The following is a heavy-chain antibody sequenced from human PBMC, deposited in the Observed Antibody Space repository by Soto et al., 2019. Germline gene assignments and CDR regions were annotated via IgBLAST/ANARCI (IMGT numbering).Heavy chain of an antibody. J-gene: IGHJ3*02. CDR3: ARESITMVRGVIMGVLPGAFDI. CDR2: IWYDGSNK. D-gene: IGHD3-10*01. Sequence: PGGSLRLSCAASGFTFSSYGMHWVRQAPGKGLEWVAVIWYDGSNKYYADSVKGRFTISRDNSKNTLYLQTNSLRAEDTAVYYCARESITMVRGVIMGVLPGAFDIWGQGTMVTVSS. CDR1: GFTFSSYG. V-gene: IGHV3-33*01.